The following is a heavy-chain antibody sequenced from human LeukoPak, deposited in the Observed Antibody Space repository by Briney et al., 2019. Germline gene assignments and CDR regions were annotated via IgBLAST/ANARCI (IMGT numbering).Heavy chain of an antibody. V-gene: IGHV3-23*01. CDR2: IGGSGGST. D-gene: IGHD3-3*01. Sequence: PGGSLRLSCAASGFTFSSYAMSWVRQAPGKGLEWVSAIGGSGGSTYYADSVKGRFTISRDNSKNTLYLQMNSLRAEDTAVYYCAKDWDFWSGYYSDYWGQGTLVTVSS. J-gene: IGHJ4*02. CDR1: GFTFSSYA. CDR3: AKDWDFWSGYYSDY.